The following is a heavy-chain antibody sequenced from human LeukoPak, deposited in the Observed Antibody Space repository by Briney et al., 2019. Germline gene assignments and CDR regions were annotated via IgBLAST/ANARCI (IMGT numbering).Heavy chain of an antibody. D-gene: IGHD4-11*01. CDR2: ISYDGSNK. CDR3: ARDRNAGFLDY. J-gene: IGHJ4*02. Sequence: GGSLRLSCAASGFTFSSYAMHWVRQAPGKGLEWVAVISYDGSNKYYADSVKGRFTISRDNSKNTLYLQMNSLRAEDTAVYYCARDRNAGFLDYWGQGTLVTVSS. V-gene: IGHV3-30-3*01. CDR1: GFTFSSYA.